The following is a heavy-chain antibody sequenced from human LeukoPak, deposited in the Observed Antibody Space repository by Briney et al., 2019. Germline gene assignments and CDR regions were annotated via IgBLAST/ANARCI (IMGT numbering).Heavy chain of an antibody. D-gene: IGHD3-22*01. CDR2: IRSKANSYAT. Sequence: GGSLRLSCAASGFTFSGSAMHWVRQASGKGLEWVGRIRSKANSYATAYAASVKGRFTISRDDSKNTAYLQMNSLKTEDTAVYYCAKDSPVATYWGQGTLVTVSS. CDR1: GFTFSGSA. J-gene: IGHJ4*02. CDR3: AKDSPVATY. V-gene: IGHV3-73*01.